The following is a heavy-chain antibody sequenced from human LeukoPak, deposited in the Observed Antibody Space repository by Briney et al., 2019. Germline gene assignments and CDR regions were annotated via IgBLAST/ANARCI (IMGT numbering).Heavy chain of an antibody. Sequence: ASVKVSCKASGYTFTSYGISGVRQAPGQGREWMGWISAYNGNTNYAQKLQGRVTMTTDTSTSTAYMELRSLRSDDTAVYYCASTFNYYGSGSYTAWGQGTLVTVSS. V-gene: IGHV1-18*01. D-gene: IGHD3-10*01. CDR2: ISAYNGNT. CDR3: ASTFNYYGSGSYTA. J-gene: IGHJ4*02. CDR1: GYTFTSYG.